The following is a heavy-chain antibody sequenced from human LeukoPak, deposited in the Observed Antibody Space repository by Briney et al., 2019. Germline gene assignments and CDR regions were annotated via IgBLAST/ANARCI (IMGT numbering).Heavy chain of an antibody. CDR2: IFYSGST. CDR1: GGSISTSNYY. CDR3: ARRGILTGYPHDY. J-gene: IGHJ4*02. D-gene: IGHD3-9*01. Sequence: SETLSLTCTVSGGSISTSNYYWGWIRQPPGKGLEWIGNIFYSGSTYYSPSLRSRVTISVDTSKNQFSLKLSSVTAADTAVYYCARRGILTGYPHDYWGQGTLVTVSS. V-gene: IGHV4-39*01.